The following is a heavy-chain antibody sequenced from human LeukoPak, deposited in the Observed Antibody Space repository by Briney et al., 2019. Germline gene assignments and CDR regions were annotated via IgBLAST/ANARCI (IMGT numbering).Heavy chain of an antibody. Sequence: SQTLSLTCAVSGGYISSGGYSWSWIRQPPGKGLEWIGYIYHSGSTYYNPSLKSRVTISVDRSKNQFSLKLSSGTAADTAAYYCARPLGGGPNYFQHWGQGTLVTVSS. CDR2: IYHSGST. J-gene: IGHJ1*01. D-gene: IGHD2-15*01. V-gene: IGHV4-30-2*01. CDR1: GGYISSGGYS. CDR3: ARPLGGGPNYFQH.